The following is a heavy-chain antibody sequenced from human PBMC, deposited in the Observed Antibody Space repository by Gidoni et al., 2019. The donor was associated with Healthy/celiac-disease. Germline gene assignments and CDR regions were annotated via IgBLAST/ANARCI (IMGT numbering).Heavy chain of an antibody. V-gene: IGHV4-39*01. Sequence: GLEWIGSIYYSGSTYYNPSLKSRVTISVDTSKNQFSLKLSSVTAADTAVYYCASTSGDSSSSGMPRLPYFDYWGQGTLVTVSS. CDR3: ASTSGDSSSSGMPRLPYFDY. J-gene: IGHJ4*02. D-gene: IGHD6-6*01. CDR2: IYYSGST.